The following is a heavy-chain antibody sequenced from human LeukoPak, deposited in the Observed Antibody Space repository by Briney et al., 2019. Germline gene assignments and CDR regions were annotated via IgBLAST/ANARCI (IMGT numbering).Heavy chain of an antibody. CDR2: IKHDGSEE. CDR1: GITFSSLW. Sequence: GGSLRLSCAASGITFSSLWMSWFRQAPGKSLEWVADIKHDGSEEHYADSVKGRFTISRDNAKNSLYLQMNSLRAEDTAVYYCARDSEEDGGNNYWGQGTLVTVSS. D-gene: IGHD4-23*01. V-gene: IGHV3-7*01. CDR3: ARDSEEDGGNNY. J-gene: IGHJ4*02.